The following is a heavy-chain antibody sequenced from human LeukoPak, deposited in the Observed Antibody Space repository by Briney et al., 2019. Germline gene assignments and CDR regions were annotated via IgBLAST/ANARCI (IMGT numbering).Heavy chain of an antibody. CDR3: ARDISAPGIFFDS. CDR2: INQGGSAQ. D-gene: IGHD6-13*01. V-gene: IGHV3-7*01. CDR1: GFTFSTIW. J-gene: IGHJ4*02. Sequence: GGSLRLSCAASGFTFSTIWMGWVRQVPGKGLEWVANINQGGSAQYYVDSVKGRFTISRDNAENAQYLQMNSLRAEDTAVYFCARDISAPGIFFDSWGQGTLVTVSS.